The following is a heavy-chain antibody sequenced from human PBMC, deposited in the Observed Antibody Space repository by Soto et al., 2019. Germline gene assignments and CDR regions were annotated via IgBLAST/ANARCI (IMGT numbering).Heavy chain of an antibody. V-gene: IGHV1-69*12. Sequence: QVQLVQSGAEVKKPGSSVKVSCKASGVTFSSYAISWVRQAPGQGLEWMGGIIPIFGTANYAQKFQGRVTITADESTSTAYMELSRLRSEDTAVYYCARDRRLGIAAACNFDYWGQGTLVTVSS. D-gene: IGHD6-13*01. J-gene: IGHJ4*02. CDR2: IIPIFGTA. CDR1: GVTFSSYA. CDR3: ARDRRLGIAAACNFDY.